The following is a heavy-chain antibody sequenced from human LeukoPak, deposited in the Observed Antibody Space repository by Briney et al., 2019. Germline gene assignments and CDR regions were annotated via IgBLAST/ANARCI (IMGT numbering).Heavy chain of an antibody. CDR3: ATPNGGGSDIYYYGMDV. V-gene: IGHV4-61*08. J-gene: IGHJ6*02. Sequence: SETLSLTCTVSGGSISSGDYYWSWLRQPPGTGLEWIGYIYYSGSTNYNPSLKSRVTISVDTSKNQFSLKLSSVTAADTAVYYCATPNGGGSDIYYYGMDVWGQGTTVTVSS. D-gene: IGHD2-15*01. CDR2: IYYSGST. CDR1: GGSISSGDYY.